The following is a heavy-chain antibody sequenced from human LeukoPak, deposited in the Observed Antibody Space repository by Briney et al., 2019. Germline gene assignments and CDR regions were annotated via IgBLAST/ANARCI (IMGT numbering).Heavy chain of an antibody. CDR2: ISSISSYI. J-gene: IGHJ4*02. CDR1: GFTFISYS. D-gene: IGHD7-27*01. Sequence: GGSLRLSCAASGFTFISYSMNWVRQGPGKGLEWVSSISSISSYIYYADSVKGRFTISRDNVKNSLYLQMNSLRAEDTAVYYCARDPLSGDTGVDYWGQGNLVTVSS. CDR3: ARDPLSGDTGVDY. V-gene: IGHV3-21*01.